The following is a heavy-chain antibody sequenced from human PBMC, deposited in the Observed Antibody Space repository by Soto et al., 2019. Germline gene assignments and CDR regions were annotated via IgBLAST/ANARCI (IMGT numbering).Heavy chain of an antibody. CDR1: GFTFSSYA. Sequence: GGSLRLSCAASGFTFSSYAMHWVRQAPGKGLEWVAVISYDGSNKYYADSVKGRFTISRDNSKNTLYLQMNSLRAEDTAVYYCASQLVRFLEWLSPFDYWGQGTLVTVSS. CDR3: ASQLVRFLEWLSPFDY. CDR2: ISYDGSNK. D-gene: IGHD3-3*01. V-gene: IGHV3-30-3*01. J-gene: IGHJ4*02.